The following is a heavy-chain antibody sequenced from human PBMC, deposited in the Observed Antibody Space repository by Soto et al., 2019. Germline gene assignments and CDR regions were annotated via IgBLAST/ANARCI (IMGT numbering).Heavy chain of an antibody. CDR1: GFSLSTSGVG. D-gene: IGHD2-15*01. V-gene: IGHV2-5*01. CDR2: IYWNDDK. J-gene: IGHJ4*02. CDR3: AHRLAGTPSGGSCYFDY. Sequence: QITFKESGPTLVKPTQTLTLTCTFSGFSLSTSGVGVGWIRQPPGKALEWLALIYWNDDKRYSPSLKSRLTITKDTSKNQVVLTMTNMDPVDTATYYCAHRLAGTPSGGSCYFDYWGQGTLVTVSS.